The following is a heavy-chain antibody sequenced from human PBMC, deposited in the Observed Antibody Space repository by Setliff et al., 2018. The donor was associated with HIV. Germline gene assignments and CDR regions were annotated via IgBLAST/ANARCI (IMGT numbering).Heavy chain of an antibody. V-gene: IGHV4-38-2*01. CDR3: ARHDCGGDCSINWFDP. D-gene: IGHD2-21*02. Sequence: SETLSLTCAVSGYSIRDNFFWGWVRQPTGKGLEWIGSIFYTGTTYYNPSLKSRVTLSLDTSKNRFSLELTSVTAADAAVYYCARHDCGGDCSINWFDPWGQGTLVTVSS. CDR1: GYSIRDNFF. J-gene: IGHJ5*02. CDR2: IFYTGTT.